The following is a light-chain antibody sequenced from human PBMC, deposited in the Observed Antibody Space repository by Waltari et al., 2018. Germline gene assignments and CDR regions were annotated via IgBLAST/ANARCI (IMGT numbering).Light chain of an antibody. Sequence: NFMLTQPHPVSESPGKTVTISCTRSSGPVASNPVQWFQQRPGSAPTTVIYDDTQRPSGVPDRFSGSIDTSSNSASLTISGLQTEDEADYYCQSFDRNSQRVFGGGTRLTVL. CDR2: DDT. CDR3: QSFDRNSQRV. J-gene: IGLJ3*02. CDR1: SGPVASNP. V-gene: IGLV6-57*03.